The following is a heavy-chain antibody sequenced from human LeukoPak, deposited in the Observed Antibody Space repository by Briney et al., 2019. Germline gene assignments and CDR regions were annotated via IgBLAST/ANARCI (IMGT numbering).Heavy chain of an antibody. J-gene: IGHJ3*02. CDR3: ALTNAGYVGLITMVRGVISAFDI. CDR2: IYSGGST. D-gene: IGHD3-10*01. V-gene: IGHV3-53*01. CDR1: GFTVSSNY. Sequence: GGSLRLSCAASGFTVSSNYMSWVRQAPGKGLEWVSVIYSGGSTYYADSVKGRFTISRDNSKNTLYLQMNSLRAEDTAVYYCALTNAGYVGLITMVRGVISAFDIWGQGTMVTVSS.